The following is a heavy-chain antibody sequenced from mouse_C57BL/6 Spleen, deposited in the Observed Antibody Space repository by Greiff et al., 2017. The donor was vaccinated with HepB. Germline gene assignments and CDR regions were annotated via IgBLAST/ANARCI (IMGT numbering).Heavy chain of an antibody. Sequence: VQLKQPGAELVRPGSSVKLSCKASGYTFTSYWMDWVKQRPGQGLEWIGNIYPSDSETHYNQKFKDKATLTVDKSSSTAYMQLSSLTSEDSAVYYCARRDDYDGWYFDVWGTGTTVTVSS. V-gene: IGHV1-61*01. CDR3: ARRDDYDGWYFDV. J-gene: IGHJ1*03. CDR1: GYTFTSYW. D-gene: IGHD2-4*01. CDR2: IYPSDSET.